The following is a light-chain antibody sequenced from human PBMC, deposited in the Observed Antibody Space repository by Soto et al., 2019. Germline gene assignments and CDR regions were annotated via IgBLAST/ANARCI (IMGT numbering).Light chain of an antibody. Sequence: EIVLTQAPGTLSSSPGERATLSCRASQSVSSSYLAWYQQKPGQAPRLLIYGASSSATGIPDRFSGSGSGTDFTLTISRLEPEDFAVYYCQQYGSSPLTFGPGTKVDIK. V-gene: IGKV3-20*01. J-gene: IGKJ3*01. CDR1: QSVSSSY. CDR3: QQYGSSPLT. CDR2: GAS.